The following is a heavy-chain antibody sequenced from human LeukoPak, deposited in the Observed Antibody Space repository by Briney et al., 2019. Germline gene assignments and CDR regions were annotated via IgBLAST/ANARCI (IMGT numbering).Heavy chain of an antibody. V-gene: IGHV4-61*02. CDR2: IYTSVRT. CDR1: GGPISSGSYY. D-gene: IGHD4-11*01. CDR3: ARGLGPSNGFDP. J-gene: IGHJ5*02. Sequence: SETLFLTCTVSGGPISSGSYYWSWIRQPSGKGLDWTGRIYTSVRTNDNPSLKSRVTISVDTSKNQFSLKLSSVAAADTAVYYCARGLGPSNGFDPWGQGTLVTVSS.